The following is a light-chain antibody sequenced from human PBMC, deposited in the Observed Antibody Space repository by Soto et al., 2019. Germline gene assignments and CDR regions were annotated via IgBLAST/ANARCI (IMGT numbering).Light chain of an antibody. CDR2: EVH. Sequence: QSALTQAASVSGSPGQSITISCVGTNSDIGGYNFVSWYQQHPGKAPKLMIFEVHKRPSGVSNRFSGSKSGNTASLTISGLQAEDEADYFCFSYTTGTTNVFGTGTKVTVL. J-gene: IGLJ1*01. CDR1: NSDIGGYNF. V-gene: IGLV2-14*01. CDR3: FSYTTGTTNV.